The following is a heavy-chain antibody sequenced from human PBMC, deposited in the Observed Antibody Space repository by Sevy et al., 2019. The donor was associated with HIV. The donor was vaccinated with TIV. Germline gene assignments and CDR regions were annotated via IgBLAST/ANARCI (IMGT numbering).Heavy chain of an antibody. CDR3: AREGSVRYCSGGSCSHTVYFDY. V-gene: IGHV1-18*01. Sequence: WASVKVSCKASGYTFTSYGISWVRQAPGQGLEWMGWISAYNGNTNYAQKLQGRVTMTTDTSTSTAYMELRSLRSDDTAVYYCAREGSVRYCSGGSCSHTVYFDYWGQGTLVTVSS. J-gene: IGHJ4*02. CDR1: GYTFTSYG. CDR2: ISAYNGNT. D-gene: IGHD2-15*01.